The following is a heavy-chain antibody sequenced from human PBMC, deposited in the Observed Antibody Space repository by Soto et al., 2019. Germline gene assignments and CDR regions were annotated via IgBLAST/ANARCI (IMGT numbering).Heavy chain of an antibody. CDR3: ARANWYSEY. CDR1: GGSINNHY. J-gene: IGHJ4*02. CDR2: IYYTGRT. D-gene: IGHD7-27*01. V-gene: IGHV4-59*11. Sequence: QVHLQESRPGLVKPSETLSLTCTVSGGSINNHYWSWIRQPPGKGLEWIGYIYYTGRTNYNPSLKSRVTMSVGTSKNQFSLNLTSRNAADTAIYYCARANWYSEYWRQGTLVTDSS.